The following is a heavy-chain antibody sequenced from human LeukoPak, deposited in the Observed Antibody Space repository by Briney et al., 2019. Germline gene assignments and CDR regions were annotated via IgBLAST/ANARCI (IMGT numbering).Heavy chain of an antibody. V-gene: IGHV4-39*07. Sequence: SQTLSLTCTVSGGSISSGSYYWGWIRQPPGKGLEWIGSIYYSGSTYYNPSLKSRVTISVDTSKNQFSLKLSSVTAADTAVYYCARGEYYYGSGSYYNEDYFDYWGQGTLVTVSS. D-gene: IGHD3-10*01. CDR2: IYYSGST. J-gene: IGHJ4*02. CDR3: ARGEYYYGSGSYYNEDYFDY. CDR1: GGSISSGSYY.